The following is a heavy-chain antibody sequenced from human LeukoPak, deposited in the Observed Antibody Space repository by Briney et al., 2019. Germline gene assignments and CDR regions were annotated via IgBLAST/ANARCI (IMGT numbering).Heavy chain of an antibody. CDR3: ARGYSSSWSKTYYFDY. CDR2: IYHSGST. V-gene: IGHV4-38-2*02. Sequence: PSETLSLTCTVSGYSISSGYYWGWIRQPPGKGLEWIGSIYHSGSTYYNPSLKSRVTIAVDTSKNQFSLKLSSVTAADTAVYYCARGYSSSWSKTYYFDYWGQGTLVTVSS. CDR1: GYSISSGYY. J-gene: IGHJ4*02. D-gene: IGHD6-13*01.